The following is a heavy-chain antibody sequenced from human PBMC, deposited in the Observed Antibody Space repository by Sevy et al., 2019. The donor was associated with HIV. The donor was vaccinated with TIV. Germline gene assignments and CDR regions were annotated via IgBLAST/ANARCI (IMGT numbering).Heavy chain of an antibody. Sequence: SETLSLTCAVYGGCLSGYYWSWIRQPPGKGLEWIGEINHSGSTNYNPSLKSRVTISVDTSKNQFSLKLSSVTAADTAVYYCARGRGYSYGHSGYYYGMDVWGQGSTVTVSS. CDR3: ARGRGYSYGHSGYYYGMDV. J-gene: IGHJ6*02. V-gene: IGHV4-34*01. CDR1: GGCLSGYY. D-gene: IGHD5-18*01. CDR2: INHSGST.